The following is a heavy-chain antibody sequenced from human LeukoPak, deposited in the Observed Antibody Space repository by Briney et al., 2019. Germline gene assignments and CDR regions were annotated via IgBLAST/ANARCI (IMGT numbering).Heavy chain of an antibody. CDR1: GFTFSSYE. CDR2: ISSSGSTI. J-gene: IGHJ3*02. V-gene: IGHV3-48*03. Sequence: PGGSLRLSCAASGFTFSSYEMNWVRQAPGKGLEWVSYISSSGSTIYYADSVKGRFTISRDNAKNSLYLQMKSLRAEDTAVYYCARDKKITEFDMWGQGTMVTVSP. D-gene: IGHD3-16*01. CDR3: ARDKKITEFDM.